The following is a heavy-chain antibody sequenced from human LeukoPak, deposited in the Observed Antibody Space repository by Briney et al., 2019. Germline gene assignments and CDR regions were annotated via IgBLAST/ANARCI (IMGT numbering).Heavy chain of an antibody. CDR2: INAYNGDT. CDR1: GYIFTSYG. V-gene: IGHV1-18*01. J-gene: IGHJ4*02. CDR3: ARGGPAARLITFGGVTDY. Sequence: GASVKVSCKASGYIFTSYGISWVRQAPGQGLEWMGWINAYNGDTNYAQKFQGRVTMTTDTSTSTAYMELRSLRSEDTAVDYCARGGPAARLITFGGVTDYWGQGTLVTVSS. D-gene: IGHD3-16*01.